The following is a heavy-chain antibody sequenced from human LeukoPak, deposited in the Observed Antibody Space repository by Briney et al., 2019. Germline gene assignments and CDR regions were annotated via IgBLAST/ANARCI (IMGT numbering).Heavy chain of an antibody. D-gene: IGHD3-22*01. CDR2: IYYSGST. Sequence: MSSDTLSLTCTVSGGSISSYYWSWIRQPPGKGLEWIGDIYYSGSTNYNPPLKSRVTISVDTSKNQFSLKLSSVTAADTAVYYCARGPPYYYDSSGYYHYYYYYMDVWGKGTTVTISS. CDR3: ARGPPYYYDSSGYYHYYYYYMDV. J-gene: IGHJ6*03. CDR1: GGSISSYY. V-gene: IGHV4-59*07.